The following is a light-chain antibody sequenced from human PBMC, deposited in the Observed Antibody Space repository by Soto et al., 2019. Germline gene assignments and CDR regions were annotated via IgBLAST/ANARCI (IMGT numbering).Light chain of an antibody. Sequence: DIQMTQFPSSLSASVGDRVTITCRASQTINSYLNWYQQKPGKAPKLLIYAASSLQSGVPSRFSGSGSGTDFTLTISSLQPEDFATYYCQHSYRTSRTFGQGTKVDI. J-gene: IGKJ1*01. CDR3: QHSYRTSRT. CDR2: AAS. V-gene: IGKV1-39*01. CDR1: QTINSY.